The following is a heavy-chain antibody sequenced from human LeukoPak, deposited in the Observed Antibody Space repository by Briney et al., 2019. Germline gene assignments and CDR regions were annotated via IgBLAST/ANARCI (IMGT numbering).Heavy chain of an antibody. CDR3: AKLQTAVVPAATLGFDS. D-gene: IGHD2-2*01. CDR2: ISSSSSYI. Sequence: GGSLRLSCAASGFTFSRYSMNWVRQAPGKGLEWVSSISSSSSYIYYADSVKGRFSVSRDNTKNTFHLKMNSLRAEDTAIYYCAKLQTAVVPAATLGFDSWGQGTLVTVSS. CDR1: GFTFSRYS. J-gene: IGHJ4*02. V-gene: IGHV3-21*04.